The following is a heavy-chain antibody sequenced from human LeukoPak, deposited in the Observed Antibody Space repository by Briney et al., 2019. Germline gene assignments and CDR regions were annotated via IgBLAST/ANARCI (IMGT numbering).Heavy chain of an antibody. CDR1: GFTFNNYA. V-gene: IGHV3-23*01. CDR2: ISGSGDST. CDR3: AKGVYSVSPDSRVLDY. J-gene: IGHJ4*02. D-gene: IGHD5/OR15-5a*01. Sequence: GGSLRLSCAASGFTFNNYAMNWVRQAPGKGLEWVSIISGSGDSTYYANSVKGRFTISRDNSKNTLYLQMSSLSAEDTAVYYCAKGVYSVSPDSRVLDYWGQGTLVTVSS.